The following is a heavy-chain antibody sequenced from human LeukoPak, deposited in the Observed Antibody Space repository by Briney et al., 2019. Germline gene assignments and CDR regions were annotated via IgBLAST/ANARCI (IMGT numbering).Heavy chain of an antibody. V-gene: IGHV4-61*01. Sequence: PSETLSLTCTVSGGSVSSGSYYWSWIRQPPGKGLEWIGYIYYSGSTNYNPSLKSRVTISVDTSKNQFSLKLSSVTAADTAVYYCARLWSDAFDIWGQGTMVTVSS. J-gene: IGHJ3*02. CDR1: GGSVSSGSYY. CDR2: IYYSGST. D-gene: IGHD2-21*01. CDR3: ARLWSDAFDI.